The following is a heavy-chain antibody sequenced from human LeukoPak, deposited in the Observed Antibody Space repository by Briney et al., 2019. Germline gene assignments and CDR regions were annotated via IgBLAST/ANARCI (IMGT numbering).Heavy chain of an antibody. Sequence: GGSLRLSCAASGFTFSSYGMHWVRQAPGKGLEWVAFIRYDGSNKYYADSVMGRFTISRDNSKNTLYLQMNSLRAEDTAVYYCAKEGGGYCSSTSCPPDYWGQGTLVTVSS. CDR3: AKEGGGYCSSTSCPPDY. D-gene: IGHD2-2*01. V-gene: IGHV3-30*02. J-gene: IGHJ4*02. CDR2: IRYDGSNK. CDR1: GFTFSSYG.